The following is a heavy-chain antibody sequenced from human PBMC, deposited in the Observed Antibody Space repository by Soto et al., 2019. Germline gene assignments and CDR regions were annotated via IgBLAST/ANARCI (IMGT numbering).Heavy chain of an antibody. V-gene: IGHV1-18*01. CDR1: GYTFTSYG. J-gene: IGHJ4*02. CDR3: ARGLPNYDFWRDPYYFDY. D-gene: IGHD3-3*01. Sequence: QVQLVQSGAEVKKPGASVKVSCKASGYTFTSYGISWVRQAPGQGLEWMGWISAYNGNTNYAQKLQGRVTMTTDTSTSTAYIELRSLRSDDTAVYYCARGLPNYDFWRDPYYFDYWGQGTLVTVSS. CDR2: ISAYNGNT.